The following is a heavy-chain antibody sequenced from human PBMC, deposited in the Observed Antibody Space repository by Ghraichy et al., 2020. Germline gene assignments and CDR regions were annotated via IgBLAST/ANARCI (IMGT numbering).Heavy chain of an antibody. D-gene: IGHD5-18*01. J-gene: IGHJ4*02. CDR2: INGDGSTT. Sequence: GGSLRLSCAASGFTFSTYWMHWVRQAPGKGLVWVSRINGDGSTTNYADSVKGRFTISRDNAKNTLYLQMNSLRAEDTAVYYCARARGQLWYDYWGRGTLVTVSS. V-gene: IGHV3-74*01. CDR1: GFTFSTYW. CDR3: ARARGQLWYDY.